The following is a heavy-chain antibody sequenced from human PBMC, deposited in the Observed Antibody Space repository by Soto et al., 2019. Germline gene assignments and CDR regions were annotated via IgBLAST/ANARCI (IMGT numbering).Heavy chain of an antibody. CDR3: AKGLIWQLGELFGY. CDR2: ISGSADST. V-gene: IGHV3-23*01. CDR1: EFTFSTYA. J-gene: IGHJ4*02. D-gene: IGHD3-16*01. Sequence: GGSLRLSCAASEFTFSTYAMTWVRQAPGKGLEWVSTISGSADSTYYADSVKGRFTISRDNSKNMLYLQMNSLRAEDTAVYYCAKGLIWQLGELFGYWGQGTLVTVSS.